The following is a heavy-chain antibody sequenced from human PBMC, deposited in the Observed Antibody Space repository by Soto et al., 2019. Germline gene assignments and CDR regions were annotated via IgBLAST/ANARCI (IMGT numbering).Heavy chain of an antibody. CDR1: GYTFTSYA. Sequence: ASVKVSCKASGYTFTSYAMHWVRQAPGQRLEWMGWINAGNGNTKYSQKFQGRVTITRDTSASTAYMELSSLRSEDTAVYYCARDQELLWFGKLSMEFDYWGQGTLVTVSS. J-gene: IGHJ4*02. V-gene: IGHV1-3*01. CDR3: ARDQELLWFGKLSMEFDY. D-gene: IGHD3-10*01. CDR2: INAGNGNT.